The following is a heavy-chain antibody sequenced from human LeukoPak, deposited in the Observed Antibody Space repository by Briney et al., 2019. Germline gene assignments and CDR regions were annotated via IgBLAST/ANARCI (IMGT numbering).Heavy chain of an antibody. CDR1: GGSISSSNW. V-gene: IGHV4-4*02. CDR3: ARSYDSGWFDP. CDR2: IYHSGST. J-gene: IGHJ5*02. D-gene: IGHD5-12*01. Sequence: SGTLSLTCAVSGGSISSSNWWSWVRQPPGKGLEWIGEIYHSGSTNYNPSLKSRVTISVDKSKNQFSLRLHSVTAADTALYYCARSYDSGWFDPWGQGTLVTVSS.